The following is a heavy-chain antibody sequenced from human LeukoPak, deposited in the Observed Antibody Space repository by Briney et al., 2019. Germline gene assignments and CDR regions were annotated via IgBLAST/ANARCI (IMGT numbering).Heavy chain of an antibody. CDR2: IYTSGST. CDR3: ARGHPARTWFDP. J-gene: IGHJ5*02. Sequence: SETLSLTCTVSGGSISRYYWSWLRQPAGKGLEWIGRIYTSGSTNYNPSLMSRVTISIDTSTNQSSLKLNTVTAADTAVYYCARGHPARTWFDPWGQGTLVTVSS. CDR1: GGSISRYY. V-gene: IGHV4-4*07.